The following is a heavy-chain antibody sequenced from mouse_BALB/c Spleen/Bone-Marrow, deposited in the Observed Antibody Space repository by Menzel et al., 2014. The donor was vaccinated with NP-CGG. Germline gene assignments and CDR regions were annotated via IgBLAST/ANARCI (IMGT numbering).Heavy chain of an antibody. CDR1: GFTFSNYG. J-gene: IGHJ4*01. CDR3: ARLTPDYAMDY. Sequence: EVHLVESGGDLVKPGGSLKLSSAASGFTFSNYGMSWVRQTPDKRLEWVATISSGGSYTYFPDSVKGRFTISRDNAKNTLYLQMNSLKSEDAAMFYCARLTPDYAMDYWGQGTSVTVSS. V-gene: IGHV5-6*01. D-gene: IGHD1-3*01. CDR2: ISSGGSYT.